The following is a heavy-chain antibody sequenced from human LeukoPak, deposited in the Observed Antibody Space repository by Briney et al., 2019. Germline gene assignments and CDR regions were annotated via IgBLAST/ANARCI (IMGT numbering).Heavy chain of an antibody. V-gene: IGHV3-30*04. CDR2: ISYDGSNK. Sequence: GGSLILCCAGSSFSWSRYAMQWVRQAPGKGLEWVAVISYDGSNKYYADSVKGRFTISRDNSKNTLYLQMNSLRAEDTAVYYCARVPQGYYGSGSYLGAFDIWGQGTMVTVSS. CDR3: ARVPQGYYGSGSYLGAFDI. J-gene: IGHJ3*02. D-gene: IGHD3-10*01. CDR1: SFSWSRYA.